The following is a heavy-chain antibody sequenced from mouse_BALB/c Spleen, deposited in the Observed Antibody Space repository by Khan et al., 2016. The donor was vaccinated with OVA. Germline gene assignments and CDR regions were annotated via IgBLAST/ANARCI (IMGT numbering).Heavy chain of an antibody. V-gene: IGHV2-6*02. CDR1: GFSLTSYG. J-gene: IGHJ4*01. Sequence: VELVESGPGLVAPSQSLSITCTVSGFSLTSYGVHWVRQPPGKGLEWLVVIWSDGSTNYNSVLKSRLSISKDKSKSQVFLKMNSLQTDDTAIYYCARWFDGYSSLYAMDYWGQGTSVTVSS. D-gene: IGHD2-3*01. CDR3: ARWFDGYSSLYAMDY. CDR2: IWSDGST.